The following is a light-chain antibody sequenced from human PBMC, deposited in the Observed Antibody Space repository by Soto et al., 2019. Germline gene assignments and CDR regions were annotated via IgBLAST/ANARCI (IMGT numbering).Light chain of an antibody. CDR1: ESINRR. CDR2: KSS. Sequence: DIQMTQSPSTLSASVGDRVTITCRASESINRRLAWYQQKPGSAPKLLIYKSSTLESGVPSRFSGSGYGTEFTLTISGLQPDHFATYYCQRFDTSNAMYFFGPGTKVDIK. V-gene: IGKV1-5*03. CDR3: QRFDTSNAMYF. J-gene: IGKJ2*01.